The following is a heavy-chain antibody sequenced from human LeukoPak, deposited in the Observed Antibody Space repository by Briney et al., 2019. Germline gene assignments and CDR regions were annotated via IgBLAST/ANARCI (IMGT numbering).Heavy chain of an antibody. J-gene: IGHJ4*02. V-gene: IGHV3-23*01. CDR3: AKGNNYYDSSGYLDY. D-gene: IGHD3-22*01. CDR1: GFTFSSYA. Sequence: GGSLRLSCAASGFTFSSYAMSWVRQAPGKGLEWVSAISGSGGSTYYADSVKGRFTISRDDSKNTLYLQMNSLRAEDTAVYYCAKGNNYYDSSGYLDYWGQGTLVTVSS. CDR2: ISGSGGST.